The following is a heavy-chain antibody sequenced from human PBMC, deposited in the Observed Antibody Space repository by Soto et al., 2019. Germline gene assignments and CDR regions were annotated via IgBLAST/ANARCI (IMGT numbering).Heavy chain of an antibody. CDR1: GFTCSSYA. V-gene: IGHV3-23*01. CDR2: ISGSGGST. D-gene: IGHD6-19*01. Sequence: EVQLLESGGGLVQPGGSLRLSCAASGFTCSSYAMNWVRQAPGKGLEWVSVISGSGGSTYYADYVKGRFTISRDNSKNTLYLQMNSLRAEDTAVYYCASRSSGWYFDYWGQGTLVTVSS. CDR3: ASRSSGWYFDY. J-gene: IGHJ4*02.